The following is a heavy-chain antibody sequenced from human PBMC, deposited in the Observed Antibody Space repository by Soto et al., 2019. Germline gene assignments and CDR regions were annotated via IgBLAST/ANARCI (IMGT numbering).Heavy chain of an antibody. Sequence: ASVKVSCKASGYTFTNYYIPWVRQAPGQGLEWMGVLNPSGGSTTYAQRFQGRVTLTRDTSTSTVYMQMSSLSSGDTAIYYCARTSLDYICDYWGQGTLVTVSS. D-gene: IGHD4-4*01. CDR1: GYTFTNYY. V-gene: IGHV1-46*01. CDR2: LNPSGGST. J-gene: IGHJ4*02. CDR3: ARTSLDYICDY.